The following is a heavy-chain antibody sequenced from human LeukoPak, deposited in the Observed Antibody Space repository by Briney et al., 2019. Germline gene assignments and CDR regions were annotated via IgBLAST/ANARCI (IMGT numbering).Heavy chain of an antibody. CDR1: GFTFSNYW. CDR3: ARDRRSSAGSDF. V-gene: IGHV3-7*01. Sequence: GGSLRLSCAASGFTFSNYWMSWVRQAPGEGLEWVANINQGGSGKYYLDSVKGQFSISRDDAKNSLFLQMDSLRADDTAVYYCARDRRSSAGSDFWGQGTRVTVSS. D-gene: IGHD6-13*01. J-gene: IGHJ4*02. CDR2: INQGGSGK.